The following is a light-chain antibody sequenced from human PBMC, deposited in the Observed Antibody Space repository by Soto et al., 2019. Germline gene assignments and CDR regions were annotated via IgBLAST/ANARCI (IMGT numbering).Light chain of an antibody. J-gene: IGKJ1*01. CDR1: QSVSKY. V-gene: IGKV3-20*01. CDR2: GAS. Sequence: EIVLTQSPGNLALSPGEGATLSCRASQSVSKYLAWYQQKPGQAPRLLIYGASSRATGIPDSFSGSGSGTDFTLTISRLEPEDFAVYYCQQYGGSPQTFGQGTKV. CDR3: QQYGGSPQT.